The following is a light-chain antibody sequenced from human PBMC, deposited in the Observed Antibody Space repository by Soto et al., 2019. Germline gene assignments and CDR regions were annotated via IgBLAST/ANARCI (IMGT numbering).Light chain of an antibody. V-gene: IGLV2-14*01. CDR2: KVS. Sequence: QSVLTQPASVSGSPGQSITISCTGTSNDVGRYNFISWCQQLPGKAPKLIIFKVSNRPSGTSTRFSGSKSDNTAFLTISGLQAEDEADYYCSSYTSTSTLLFGGGTKLTVL. CDR1: SNDVGRYNF. CDR3: SSYTSTSTLL. J-gene: IGLJ2*01.